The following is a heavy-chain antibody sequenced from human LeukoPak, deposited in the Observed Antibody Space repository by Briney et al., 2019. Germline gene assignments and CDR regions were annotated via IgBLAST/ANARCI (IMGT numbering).Heavy chain of an antibody. CDR2: ISSSGSTI. D-gene: IGHD5-24*01. J-gene: IGHJ4*02. V-gene: IGHV3-11*04. CDR1: GFTFSDYY. CDR3: ARTSRDGYNYVCMFDY. Sequence: PGGSLRLSCAASGFTFSDYYMSWIRQAPGKGLEWVSYISSSGSTIYYADSVKGRFTISRDNAKNSLYLQMNSLRAEDTAVYYCARTSRDGYNYVCMFDYWGQGTLVTVSS.